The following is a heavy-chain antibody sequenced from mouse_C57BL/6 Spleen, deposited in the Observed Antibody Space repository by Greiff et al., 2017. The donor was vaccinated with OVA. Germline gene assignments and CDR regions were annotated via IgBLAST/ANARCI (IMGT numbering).Heavy chain of an antibody. Sequence: LQQSGAELVRPGASVKMSCKASGYTFTSYYMHWVKQTPRQGLEWIGAIYPGTGDTSYNQKFKGKATLTVDKSSSTAYMQLSSLTSEDSAVYFCARWGYFDVWGTGTTGTVSS. V-gene: IGHV1-12*01. CDR2: IYPGTGDT. CDR3: ARWGYFDV. J-gene: IGHJ1*03. CDR1: GYTFTSYY.